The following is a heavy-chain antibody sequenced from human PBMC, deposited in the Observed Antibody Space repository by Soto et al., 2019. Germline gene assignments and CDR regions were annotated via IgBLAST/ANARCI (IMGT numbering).Heavy chain of an antibody. J-gene: IGHJ6*02. CDR1: GDSISSYY. V-gene: IGHV4-59*01. D-gene: IGHD1-26*01. Sequence: SETLSLTCTVSGDSISSYYWSWIRQPPGKGLEWIGYIYSSGSTNYNPSLKSRVTISADTSKNQFSLKLRSVTAADTAVYYCARGSGVPYYYYGMDVRGQGTTVTVSS. CDR3: ARGSGVPYYYYGMDV. CDR2: IYSSGST.